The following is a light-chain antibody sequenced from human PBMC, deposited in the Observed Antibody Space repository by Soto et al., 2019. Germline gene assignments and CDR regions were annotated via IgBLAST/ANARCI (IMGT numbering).Light chain of an antibody. Sequence: NFMLTQPHSVSESPGKTVTISCTGSGGSIASNYVQWFQQRPGSAPTTVIYEDDQRPSGVPARFSGSIDSSSNSASLTISGLKTEDEADYYCQSSDIRNVVFGGGTKLTVL. CDR2: EDD. CDR1: GGSIASNY. J-gene: IGLJ2*01. CDR3: QSSDIRNVV. V-gene: IGLV6-57*02.